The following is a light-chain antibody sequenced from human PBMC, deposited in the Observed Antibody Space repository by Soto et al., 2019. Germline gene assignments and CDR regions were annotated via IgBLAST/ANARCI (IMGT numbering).Light chain of an antibody. Sequence: EIVLTQSPGTLSLSPGERATLSCRASQSFSSNYLAWYQQKPGQAPRLLIYGASSRATGIPDRFSGSGSGTEFPLTISRLEPEDCAVDYFHKYASSSRTFGQGTKLEIK. CDR3: HKYASSSRT. J-gene: IGKJ1*01. CDR1: QSFSSNY. CDR2: GAS. V-gene: IGKV3-20*01.